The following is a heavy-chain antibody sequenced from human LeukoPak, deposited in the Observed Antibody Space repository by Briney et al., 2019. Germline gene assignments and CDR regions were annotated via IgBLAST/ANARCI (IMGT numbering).Heavy chain of an antibody. V-gene: IGHV3-30*18. CDR2: ISYDGSNK. CDR1: GFTFSSYG. CDR3: AKVWSGYYGRSGFDY. J-gene: IGHJ4*02. Sequence: GGSLRLSCGASGFTFSSYGMHWVRQAPGKGLEWVAVISYDGSNKYYADSVQGRFTVSRDNSKNTLYLQMNSLRAEDTAVYYCAKVWSGYYGRSGFDYWGQGTLVTVSS. D-gene: IGHD3-3*01.